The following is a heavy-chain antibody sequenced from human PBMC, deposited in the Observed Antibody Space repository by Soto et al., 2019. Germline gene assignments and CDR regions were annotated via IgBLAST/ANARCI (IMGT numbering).Heavy chain of an antibody. CDR3: ASARVVTIFGVVTAKFDY. J-gene: IGHJ4*02. Sequence: SETLSLPCTVSDSSISSGGYYWSWIRQHPEKGLEWIAHIYYSGSTYYNPSLKSRITISVDTSKNHFSLKLSSVTAADTAVYYCASARVVTIFGVVTAKFDYWGQGTLVTVSS. CDR2: IYYSGST. V-gene: IGHV4-31*03. D-gene: IGHD3-3*01. CDR1: DSSISSGGYY.